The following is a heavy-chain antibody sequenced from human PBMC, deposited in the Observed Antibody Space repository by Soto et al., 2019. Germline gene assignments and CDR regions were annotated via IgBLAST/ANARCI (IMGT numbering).Heavy chain of an antibody. Sequence: PGGSLRLSCAASGFTFSSYSMNWVRQAPGKGLEWVSYISSSSSTIYYADSVKGRFTIPRDNAKNSLYLQMNSLRAEDAAVYYCARVDTAMVPYFDYWGQGTLVTVSS. D-gene: IGHD5-18*01. V-gene: IGHV3-48*01. J-gene: IGHJ4*02. CDR3: ARVDTAMVPYFDY. CDR1: GFTFSSYS. CDR2: ISSSSSTI.